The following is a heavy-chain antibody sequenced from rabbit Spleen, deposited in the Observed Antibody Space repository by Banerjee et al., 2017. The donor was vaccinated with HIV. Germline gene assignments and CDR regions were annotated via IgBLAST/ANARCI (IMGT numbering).Heavy chain of an antibody. CDR1: GIDFSNYYY. J-gene: IGHJ3*01. Sequence: QEQLEESGGGLVKPGGTLTLTCKASGIDFSNYYYMYWVRQAPGKGLEWIGCIYTGNGHTYYASWAKGRFTISKTSSTTMTLQMTSLSAADTATYFCARGAAAMTMVITGYYLSLWGQGTLVTVS. CDR3: ARGAAAMTMVITGYYLSL. D-gene: IGHD2-1*01. V-gene: IGHV1S45*01. CDR2: IYTGNGHT.